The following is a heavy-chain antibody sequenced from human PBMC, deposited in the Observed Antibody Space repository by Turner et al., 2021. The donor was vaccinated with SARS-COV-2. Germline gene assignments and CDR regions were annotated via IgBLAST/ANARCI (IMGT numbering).Heavy chain of an antibody. CDR1: GGSISSSSYY. V-gene: IGHV4-39*01. CDR3: ARVKSTVTTYYYYYMDV. D-gene: IGHD4-4*01. J-gene: IGHJ6*03. CDR2: VYYRGNT. Sequence: QLQLQESGPGLVKPSETLSLTCSVSGGSISSSSYYWGWIRQPPGKGPEWIGSVYYRGNTYYNPSLESRVTISVDTSINQFSLKLNSVTAADTAVYYCARVKSTVTTYYYYYMDVWGKGTTVTVSS.